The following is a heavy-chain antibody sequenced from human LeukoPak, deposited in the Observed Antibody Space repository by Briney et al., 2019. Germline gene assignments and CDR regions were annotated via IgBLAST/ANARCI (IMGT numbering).Heavy chain of an antibody. CDR3: ARANYYGSGKKDLDY. D-gene: IGHD3-10*01. CDR1: GYTFTTYD. J-gene: IGHJ4*02. V-gene: IGHV1-8*01. CDR2: MNPNSGNT. Sequence: ASVKVSCKASGYTFTTYDINWVRQATGQGLEWMGWMNPNSGNTGYAQKFQGRVTMTRNTSMSTAYMELNSLRSEDTAVYYRARANYYGSGKKDLDYWGQGTLVTVSS.